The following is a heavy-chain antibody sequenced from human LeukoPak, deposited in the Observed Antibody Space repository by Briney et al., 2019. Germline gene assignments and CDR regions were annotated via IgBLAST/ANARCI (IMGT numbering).Heavy chain of an antibody. Sequence: ASVKVSCKASGYTFTGYYMHWVRQATGQGLEWMGWMNPNSGNTGYAQKFQGRVTITRSTSISTAYMELSSLRSEDTAVYYCARGLWCSSGCFSAAFDIWGQGTMVTVSS. CDR2: MNPNSGNT. J-gene: IGHJ3*02. D-gene: IGHD4/OR15-4a*01. V-gene: IGHV1-8*03. CDR1: GYTFTGYY. CDR3: ARGLWCSSGCFSAAFDI.